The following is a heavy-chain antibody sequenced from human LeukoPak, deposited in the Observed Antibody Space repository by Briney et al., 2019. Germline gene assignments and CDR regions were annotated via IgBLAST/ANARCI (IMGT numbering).Heavy chain of an antibody. Sequence: GGSLRLSCAPSGFTLSSYAMSWVRQAPGKGLEWVSAISGSGGSTYYADSVKGRFTISRDNSKSTLYLQMNSLRAEDTAVYYCAKSPEGYSYGPFDYWGQGTLVTVSS. CDR3: AKSPEGYSYGPFDY. CDR1: GFTLSSYA. CDR2: ISGSGGST. J-gene: IGHJ4*02. D-gene: IGHD5-18*01. V-gene: IGHV3-23*01.